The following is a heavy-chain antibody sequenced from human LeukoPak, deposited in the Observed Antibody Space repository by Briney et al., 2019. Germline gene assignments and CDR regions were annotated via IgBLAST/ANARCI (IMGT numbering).Heavy chain of an antibody. CDR2: INPNSGGT. J-gene: IGHJ1*01. V-gene: IGHV1-2*02. D-gene: IGHD1-26*01. Sequence: ASVEVSCKASGYTFTGYYMHWVRQAPGQGLEWMGWINPNSGGTNYAQKFQGRVTMTRDTSISTAYMELSRLRSDDTAVYYCARASRELLGYFQHWGQGTLVTVSS. CDR3: ARASRELLGYFQH. CDR1: GYTFTGYY.